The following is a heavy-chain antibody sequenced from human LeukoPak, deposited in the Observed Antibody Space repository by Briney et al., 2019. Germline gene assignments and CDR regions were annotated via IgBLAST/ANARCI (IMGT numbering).Heavy chain of an antibody. D-gene: IGHD2-8*01. CDR3: ARSNGFGGSSLDY. CDR2: INQDGNQI. J-gene: IGHJ4*02. V-gene: IGHV3-7*03. Sequence: GGSLRLSCAVSGFTFSDHWMSWVRQAPGKGLEWVAHINQDGNQIYYMDSVKGRFTISRDNAKNSLYLQMNSLRAEDTAVYYCARSNGFGGSSLDYWGQGTLVTVSS. CDR1: GFTFSDHW.